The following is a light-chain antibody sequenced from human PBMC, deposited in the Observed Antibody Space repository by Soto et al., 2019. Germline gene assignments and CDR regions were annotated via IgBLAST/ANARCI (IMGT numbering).Light chain of an antibody. J-gene: IGKJ1*01. CDR2: GAS. V-gene: IGKV3-15*01. CDR1: QSVSSN. Sequence: EIVMTQSPATLSVSPGERATLSCRASQSVSSNLACYQQKPGQAPRLLIYGASTRATGIPARFSGSGSGTEFTLTISSLLSEDFSVYYGQQYNNWPLAFGQGTEVEIK. CDR3: QQYNNWPLA.